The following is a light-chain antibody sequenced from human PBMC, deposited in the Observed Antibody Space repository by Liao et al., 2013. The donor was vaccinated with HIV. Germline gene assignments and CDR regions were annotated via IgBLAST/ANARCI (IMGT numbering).Light chain of an antibody. CDR3: QVWDRSSDVRV. CDR2: YAS. CDR1: KIGSES. J-gene: IGLJ2*01. Sequence: SYVLTQPASVSVAPGNTATITCGGGKIGSESVHWYQQRSGQAPVLVIYYASDRPSGIPERFSGSNSGSTATLTISRVEAGDEADYYCQVWDRSSDVRVFGGGTKLTVL. V-gene: IGLV3-21*01.